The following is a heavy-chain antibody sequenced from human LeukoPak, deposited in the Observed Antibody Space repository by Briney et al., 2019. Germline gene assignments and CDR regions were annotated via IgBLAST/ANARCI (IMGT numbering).Heavy chain of an antibody. CDR2: ISDTSGTT. CDR1: GFSFGGSW. CDR3: AKAGVCGSYCIFDY. J-gene: IGHJ4*02. Sequence: QPGGSLRLTCAASGFSFGGSWMSWLRQAPGKGLEWVSAISDTSGTTYYADSVKGRFTISRDNSKNTLYLQMNSLRAEDTAVYYCAKAGVCGSYCIFDYWGQGTLVTVSS. V-gene: IGHV3-23*01. D-gene: IGHD1-26*01.